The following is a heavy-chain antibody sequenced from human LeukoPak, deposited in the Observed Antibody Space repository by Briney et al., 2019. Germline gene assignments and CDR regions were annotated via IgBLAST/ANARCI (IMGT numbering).Heavy chain of an antibody. V-gene: IGHV4-39*07. CDR2: INYSGNT. J-gene: IGHJ4*02. D-gene: IGHD3-22*01. Sequence: PSQTLSLTCTVSGGSISSGGYYWSWIRQPPGKGLEWIGSINYSGNTYYNPSLKSRVSISVDTSKNQFSLKLSSVTAADTALYYCARWYYYDSSGDYPYYFDYWGQGTLVTVSS. CDR1: GGSISSGGYY. CDR3: ARWYYYDSSGDYPYYFDY.